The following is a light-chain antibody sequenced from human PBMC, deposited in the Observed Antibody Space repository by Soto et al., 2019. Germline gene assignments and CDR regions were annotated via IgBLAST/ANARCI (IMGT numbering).Light chain of an antibody. CDR1: QSVTNY. CDR2: DAS. CDR3: QQRYSWPLT. V-gene: IGKV3-11*01. Sequence: EIVLTQSPAILSLSPGERATLSCRASQSVTNYLAWYQQKPGQAPRLLIYDASSRAAGIPARFGGSGSGTDFTLTLSSLEPEDFAVYYCQQRYSWPLTFGGGTMVEIK. J-gene: IGKJ4*01.